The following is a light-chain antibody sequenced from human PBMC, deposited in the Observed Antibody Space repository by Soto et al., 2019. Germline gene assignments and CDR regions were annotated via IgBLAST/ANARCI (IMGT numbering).Light chain of an antibody. J-gene: IGLJ1*01. V-gene: IGLV2-14*01. CDR3: SSYTSSSTSYV. CDR2: EFT. CDR1: SSDVGGFKY. Sequence: QSALIQPASVSGSPGQSITISCAGSSSDVGGFKYVSWYQQHPGKAPKLILYEFTNRPSGVSNRFSGSKSGNAASLTISGLQAEDEADYYCSSYTSSSTSYVFGTGTKLTVL.